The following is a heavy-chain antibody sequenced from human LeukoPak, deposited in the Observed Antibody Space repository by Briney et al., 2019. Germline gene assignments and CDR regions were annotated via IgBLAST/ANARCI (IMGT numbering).Heavy chain of an antibody. V-gene: IGHV1-46*02. CDR2: INPSDDSS. CDR1: GYTFNSSY. Sequence: ASVKVSCKASGYTFNSSYMHWVRQAPGQGLEWMGIINPSDDSSRYAQKFQGRVTMTKDTSTNTVYMHLSSLSSDDTAVYYCARAYYESSAYRHAVYFDYWGQGTLVTVSS. J-gene: IGHJ4*02. CDR3: ARAYYESSAYRHAVYFDY. D-gene: IGHD3-22*01.